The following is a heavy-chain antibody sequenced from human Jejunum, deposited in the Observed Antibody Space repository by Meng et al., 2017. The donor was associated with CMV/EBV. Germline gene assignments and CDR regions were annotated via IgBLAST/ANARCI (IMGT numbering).Heavy chain of an antibody. Sequence: GRLGEAGGGLGEPGGSLRLSCAASGFTFSNYWMHWVRQAPGKGLEWVAVISYDGSKEYYADSVKGRFTISRDNSKNTLYLQMNSLRAEDTAVYYCARGRGPLEYYFDYWGQGTLVTVSS. CDR3: ARGRGPLEYYFDY. V-gene: IGHV3-30-3*01. D-gene: IGHD3-3*01. CDR1: GFTFSNYW. J-gene: IGHJ4*02. CDR2: ISYDGSKE.